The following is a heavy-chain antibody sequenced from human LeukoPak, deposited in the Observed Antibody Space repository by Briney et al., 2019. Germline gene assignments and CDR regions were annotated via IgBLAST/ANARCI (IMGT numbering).Heavy chain of an antibody. CDR2: ITGSGPTT. CDR1: GFTFSNYA. J-gene: IGHJ5*01. V-gene: IGHV3-23*01. D-gene: IGHD3-16*02. Sequence: GGSLRLSCLASGFTFSNYAMTWVRLAPGKGLEWVSAITGSGPTTYYAASVKGRFTISRDNTNNLVFLQMSSLRAEDTAVYYCAKAPDSVWGSYRNNYFDSWGQGTLVSVS. CDR3: AKAPDSVWGSYRNNYFDS.